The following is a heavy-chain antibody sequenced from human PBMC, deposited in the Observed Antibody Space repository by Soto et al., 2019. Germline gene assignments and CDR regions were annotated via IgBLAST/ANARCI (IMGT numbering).Heavy chain of an antibody. V-gene: IGHV3-23*01. J-gene: IGHJ6*02. CDR3: AKDLAYSSSYATAYYYGMDV. Sequence: GSLRLSCAASGFTFSSYAMSWVRQAPGKGLEWVSAISGSGGSTYYADSVKGRFTISRDNSKNTLYLQMNSLRAEDTAVYYCAKDLAYSSSYATAYYYGMDVWGQGTTVTVSS. CDR2: ISGSGGST. CDR1: GFTFSSYA. D-gene: IGHD6-6*01.